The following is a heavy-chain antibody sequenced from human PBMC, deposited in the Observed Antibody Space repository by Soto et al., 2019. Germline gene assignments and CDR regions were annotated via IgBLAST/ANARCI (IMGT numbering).Heavy chain of an antibody. CDR1: GYTFTTYG. V-gene: IGHV1-8*02. D-gene: IGHD3-16*01. CDR3: ARMATFGSLNWFDP. Sequence: ASVKVSCKASGYTFTTYGMHWVRQAPGQGLEWMGWMNPGSGDTGYAQKFQGRVTMTRDISIATAYMELSSLRSDDTAIYYCARMATFGSLNWFDPWGQGTLVTGSS. J-gene: IGHJ5*02. CDR2: MNPGSGDT.